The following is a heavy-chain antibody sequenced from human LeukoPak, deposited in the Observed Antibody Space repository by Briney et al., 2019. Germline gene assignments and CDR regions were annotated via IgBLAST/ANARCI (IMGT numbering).Heavy chain of an antibody. CDR1: GGSFSGYY. Sequence: SETLSLTCAVYGGSFSGYYWSWIRQPPGKGLEWIGEINHSGSTNYNPSLKSRGTISVDTSKNQFSLKLSSVTAADTAVYYCARLRKDIVVVVDTRGAFDIWGQGTMVTVSS. CDR3: ARLRKDIVVVVDTRGAFDI. CDR2: INHSGST. J-gene: IGHJ3*02. D-gene: IGHD2-15*01. V-gene: IGHV4-34*01.